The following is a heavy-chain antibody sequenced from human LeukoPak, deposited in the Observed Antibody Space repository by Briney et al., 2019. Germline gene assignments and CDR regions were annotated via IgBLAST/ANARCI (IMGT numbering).Heavy chain of an antibody. CDR3: AKLGYVWGSYRSLPFDY. CDR2: ISYDGSNK. Sequence: PGGSLRLSCAASGFTFSSYAMHWVRQAPGKGLEWVAVISYDGSNKYYADSVKGRFTISRDNSKNTLYLQMNSLRAEDTAVYYCAKLGYVWGSYRSLPFDYWGQGTLVTVSS. V-gene: IGHV3-30*04. D-gene: IGHD3-16*02. J-gene: IGHJ4*02. CDR1: GFTFSSYA.